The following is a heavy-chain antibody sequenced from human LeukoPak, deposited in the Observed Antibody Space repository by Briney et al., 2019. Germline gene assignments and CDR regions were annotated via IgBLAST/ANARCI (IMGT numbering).Heavy chain of an antibody. V-gene: IGHV3-11*03. J-gene: IGHJ5*02. CDR2: ISGGSSDT. D-gene: IGHD2-8*02. CDR1: GFNFPDYY. CDR3: ARRGTTYCTVDSCNPNWFDH. Sequence: GGSLRLSCAASGFNFPDYYMTWIRQAPGKGPEWLSYISGGSSDTSYADSVKGRFTISRDNAKNSLYLEMNNLRAHDTAVYYCARRGTTYCTVDSCNPNWFDHWGRGTLVTVSS.